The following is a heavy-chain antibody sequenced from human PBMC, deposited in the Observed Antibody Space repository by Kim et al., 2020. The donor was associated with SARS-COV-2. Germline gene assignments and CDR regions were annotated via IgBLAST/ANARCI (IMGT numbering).Heavy chain of an antibody. D-gene: IGHD6-13*01. V-gene: IGHV4-39*01. Sequence: SETLSLTCTVSGGSISSSSYYWDWIRQPPGKGLEWIGSIYYSGSTYYNPSLKSRVTISVDTSKNQFSLKLSSVTAADTAVYYCASARSWFRPLDYWGQGTLVTVSS. CDR1: GGSISSSSYY. J-gene: IGHJ4*02. CDR2: IYYSGST. CDR3: ASARSWFRPLDY.